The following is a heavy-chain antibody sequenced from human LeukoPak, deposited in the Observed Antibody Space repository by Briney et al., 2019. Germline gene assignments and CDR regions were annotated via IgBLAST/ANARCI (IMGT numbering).Heavy chain of an antibody. CDR3: ARHSWYPYDSSGIDFDY. Sequence: GESLKISCKGSGYSSTSYWIGWVRQMPGKGLEWMGIIYPGDSDTRYSPSFQGQVTISADKSISTAYLQWSSLKASDTAMYYCARHSWYPYDSSGIDFDYWGQGTLVTVSS. J-gene: IGHJ4*02. CDR2: IYPGDSDT. V-gene: IGHV5-51*01. CDR1: GYSSTSYW. D-gene: IGHD3-22*01.